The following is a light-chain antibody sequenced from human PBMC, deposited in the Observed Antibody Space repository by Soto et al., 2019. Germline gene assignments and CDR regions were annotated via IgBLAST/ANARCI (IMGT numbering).Light chain of an antibody. CDR1: SSNIGSFT. CDR2: SNN. J-gene: IGLJ3*02. V-gene: IGLV1-44*01. CDR3: TSWDDNLKGRV. Sequence: QSVLTQPPSASGTPGQRVTISCSGTSSNIGSFTVNWYQHLPGTAPKLLMYSNNHRPSGVPDRFSGSKSGTSASLAISGLRSEDEADYYCTSWDDNLKGRVFGGGTQLTVL.